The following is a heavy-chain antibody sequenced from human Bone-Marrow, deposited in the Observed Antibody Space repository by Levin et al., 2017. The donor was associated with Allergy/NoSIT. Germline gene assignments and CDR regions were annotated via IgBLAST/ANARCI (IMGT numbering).Heavy chain of an antibody. D-gene: IGHD2-21*01. CDR2: INHSGST. V-gene: IGHV4-34*01. CDR3: ARGSDIVVLSAAARYFYMDV. Sequence: SQTLSLTCAVYGGSFSGHYWTWIRQTPGAGLEWIGEINHSGSTNFNPSLKSRVSISVDTSKKQFSLKMTSLTSADTATSYCARGSDIVVLSAAARYFYMDVWGAGTTVAVSS. CDR1: GGSFSGHY. J-gene: IGHJ6*03.